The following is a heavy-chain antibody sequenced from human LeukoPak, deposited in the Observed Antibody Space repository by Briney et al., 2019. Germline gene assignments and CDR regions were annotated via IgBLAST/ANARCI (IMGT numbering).Heavy chain of an antibody. D-gene: IGHD3-22*01. CDR2: IHSGGST. J-gene: IGHJ4*02. CDR1: ELTVSSNY. CDR3: ARDPYDSSGYYSENY. Sequence: PGGSLRLSCGASELTVSSNYMSWVRQAPGKGLEWVSVIHSGGSTYYADSVKGRFTISRDNSKNTLSLQMNSLRAEDTAVYYCARDPYDSSGYYSENYWGQGTLVTVSS. V-gene: IGHV3-53*01.